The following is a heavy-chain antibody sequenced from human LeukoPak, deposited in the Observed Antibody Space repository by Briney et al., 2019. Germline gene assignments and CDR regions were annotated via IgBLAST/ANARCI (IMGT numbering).Heavy chain of an antibody. CDR2: IYYSGST. CDR1: GGSISSSSYY. V-gene: IGHV4-39*01. D-gene: IGHD3-22*01. CDR3: ARASYSYDISGWVPFDY. Sequence: SETLSLTCTVSGGSISSSSYYWGWIRQPPEKGLEWIGSIYYSGSTYYNPSLKSRVTISVDTSKNQFSLRLSSVTAADTAVYYCARASYSYDISGWVPFDYWGQGTLVTVSS. J-gene: IGHJ4*02.